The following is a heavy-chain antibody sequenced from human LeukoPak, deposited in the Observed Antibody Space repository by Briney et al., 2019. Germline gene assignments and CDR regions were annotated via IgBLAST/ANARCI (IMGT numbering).Heavy chain of an antibody. Sequence: PSETLSLTCTVSGGSISSYYWSRIRQPPGKGLEWIGYIYYSGSTNYNPSLKSRVTISVDTSKNQFSLKLSSVTAADTAVYSCARSIIGTRSKFDYWGQGTLVTVSS. V-gene: IGHV4-59*08. J-gene: IGHJ4*02. CDR1: GGSISSYY. D-gene: IGHD1/OR15-1a*01. CDR3: ARSIIGTRSKFDY. CDR2: IYYSGST.